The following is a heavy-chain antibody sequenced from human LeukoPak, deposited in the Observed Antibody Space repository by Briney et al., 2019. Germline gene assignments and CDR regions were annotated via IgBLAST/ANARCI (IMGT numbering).Heavy chain of an antibody. J-gene: IGHJ4*02. V-gene: IGHV3-74*01. CDR1: GLTFRTTW. CDR2: MNGEGTTI. Sequence: GGSLRLSCATSGLTFRTTWMHWVRQAPGKGLIRVSRMNGEGTTIDYADSVKGRFTVSRDYAKNTLFLQMNNLRTEDTALYFCATARNFRFEYWGQGSLVIVSA. CDR3: ATARNFRFEY. D-gene: IGHD1-7*01.